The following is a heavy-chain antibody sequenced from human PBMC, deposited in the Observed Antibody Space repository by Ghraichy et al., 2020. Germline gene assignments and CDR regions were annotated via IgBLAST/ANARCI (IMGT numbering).Heavy chain of an antibody. CDR3: ARAYSSGWYHFDY. Sequence: ESLNISCTVSGGSISSYYWSWIRQPPGKGVEWIGHIYYSGSTNYNPSLKSRVTLSVDTSRNQFSLRLTSVTAADTAVYYCARAYSSGWYHFDYWGQGTLVTVSS. CDR2: IYYSGST. CDR1: GGSISSYY. D-gene: IGHD6-19*01. V-gene: IGHV4-59*01. J-gene: IGHJ4*02.